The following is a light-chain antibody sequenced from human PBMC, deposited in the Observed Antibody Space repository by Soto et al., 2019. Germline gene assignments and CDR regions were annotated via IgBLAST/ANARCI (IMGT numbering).Light chain of an antibody. J-gene: IGKJ1*01. CDR3: QHYGSSLWG. CDR2: GTS. CDR1: HSVSRTY. Sequence: EIVLTESPGTLSLYPGERSTLSCRASHSVSRTYLAWYQQKPGQAPRLLIYGTSDRATGTPDRFSGSGSGTDFTLTISRLEPEDFAVYYCQHYGSSLWGFGPGAKVDNK. V-gene: IGKV3-20*01.